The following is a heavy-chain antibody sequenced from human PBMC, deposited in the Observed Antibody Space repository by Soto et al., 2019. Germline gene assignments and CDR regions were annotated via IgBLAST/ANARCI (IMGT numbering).Heavy chain of an antibody. CDR3: ARDSRFRDSSGDDAFDI. CDR2: ISSSGSTI. J-gene: IGHJ3*02. D-gene: IGHD3-22*01. Sequence: GGSLRLSCAASGFTFSDYYMSWIRQAPGKGQEWVSYISSSGSTIYYADSVKGRFTISRDNAKNSLYLQMNSLRAEDTAVYYCARDSRFRDSSGDDAFDIWGQGTMVTVSS. V-gene: IGHV3-11*01. CDR1: GFTFSDYY.